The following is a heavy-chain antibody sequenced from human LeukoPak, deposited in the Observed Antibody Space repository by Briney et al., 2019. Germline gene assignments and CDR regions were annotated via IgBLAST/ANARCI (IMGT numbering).Heavy chain of an antibody. J-gene: IGHJ4*02. CDR1: GFTFSSHS. V-gene: IGHV3-48*02. CDR3: ARDPALDS. Sequence: GGSLRLSCAASGFTFSSHSMDWVRQAPGKGLEWVSYISSSSSTIYYADSVKGRFTISGDNAKNSLFLQLNNLRDEDTAVYYCARDPALDSWGQGTLVTVSS. CDR2: ISSSSSTI.